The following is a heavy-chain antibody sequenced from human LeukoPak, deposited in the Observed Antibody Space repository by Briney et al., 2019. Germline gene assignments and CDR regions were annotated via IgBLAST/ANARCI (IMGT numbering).Heavy chain of an antibody. CDR3: ASVDTAMAIDY. CDR1: GGSVSSGSYY. J-gene: IGHJ4*02. V-gene: IGHV4-61*01. D-gene: IGHD5-18*01. Sequence: KPSETLSLTCTVSGGSVSSGSYYWSWIRQPPGKGLEWIGYIYYSGSTNYNPSLKSRVTISVDTSKNQFSLKLSSVTAADTAVYYCASVDTAMAIDYWGQGTLVTVSS. CDR2: IYYSGST.